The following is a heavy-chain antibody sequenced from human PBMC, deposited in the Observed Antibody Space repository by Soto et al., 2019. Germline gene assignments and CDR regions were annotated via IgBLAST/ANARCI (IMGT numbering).Heavy chain of an antibody. J-gene: IGHJ6*02. CDR3: ARERTPRYYDFWSGYYTTNYYYGMDV. CDR1: GYTFTSYG. V-gene: IGHV1-18*01. CDR2: ISAYNGNT. D-gene: IGHD3-3*01. Sequence: ASVKVSCKASGYTFTSYGISWVRQAPGQGLEWMGWISAYNGNTNYAQKLQGRVTMTTDTSTSTAYMELRSLRSDDTAVYYCARERTPRYYDFWSGYYTTNYYYGMDVWGQGTTVAVSS.